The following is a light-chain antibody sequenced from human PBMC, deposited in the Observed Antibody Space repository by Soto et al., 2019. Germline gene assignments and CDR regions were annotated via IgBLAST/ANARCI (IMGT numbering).Light chain of an antibody. J-gene: IGKJ5*01. V-gene: IGKV1-33*01. CDR3: QQYDGLPS. CDR2: DVA. CDR1: QDVRNY. Sequence: DIQITQSTSSLSASVGDRVTITCQASQDVRNYLNWYQHKPGRPPKLLIHDVAGLETGVPLRFSGSGYGTQFTLGINSLQPEDAATYYCQQYDGLPSFGPGKRLEIQ.